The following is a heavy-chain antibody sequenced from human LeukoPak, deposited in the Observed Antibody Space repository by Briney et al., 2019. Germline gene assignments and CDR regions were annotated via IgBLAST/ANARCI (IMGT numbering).Heavy chain of an antibody. J-gene: IGHJ4*02. Sequence: SETLSLTCTVSGGSISSYYWSWIRQPPGKGLEWIGYIYYSGSTNYNPSLKSRVTISVDTSKNQFSLKLSSVTAADTAVYYCARDFISRRLGSGFGYWGQGTLVTVSS. CDR1: GGSISSYY. CDR3: ARDFISRRLGSGFGY. V-gene: IGHV4-59*01. D-gene: IGHD6-19*01. CDR2: IYYSGST.